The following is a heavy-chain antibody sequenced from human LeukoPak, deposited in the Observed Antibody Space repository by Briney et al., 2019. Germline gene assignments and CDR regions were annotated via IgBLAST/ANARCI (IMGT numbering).Heavy chain of an antibody. V-gene: IGHV3-21*01. CDR3: ARVSIAAAGGAFDI. D-gene: IGHD6-13*01. J-gene: IGHJ3*02. CDR1: GFTFSSYS. CDR2: ISSSSSYI. Sequence: GGSLRLSCAASGFTFSSYSMNWVPQAPGKGLEWVSSISSSSSYIYYADSVKGRFTISRDNAKNSLYLQMNSLRAEDTAVYYCARVSIAAAGGAFDIWGQGTMVTVSS.